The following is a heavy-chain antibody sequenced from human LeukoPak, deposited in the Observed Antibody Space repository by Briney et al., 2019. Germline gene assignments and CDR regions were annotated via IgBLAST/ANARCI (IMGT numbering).Heavy chain of an antibody. V-gene: IGHV1-2*02. CDR3: AREISSSWYEIWFVP. Sequence: ASVKVSCKASGYTFTGYYMHWVRQAPGQGLAWMGWINPNSGGTNYAQKFQGRVTMTRDTSISTAYMELGRLRSDDTAGHYCAREISSSWYEIWFVPWGRGTLVTVSS. CDR2: INPNSGGT. J-gene: IGHJ5*02. CDR1: GYTFTGYY. D-gene: IGHD6-13*01.